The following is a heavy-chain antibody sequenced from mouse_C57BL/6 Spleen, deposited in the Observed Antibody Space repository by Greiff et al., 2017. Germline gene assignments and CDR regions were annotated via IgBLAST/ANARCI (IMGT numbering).Heavy chain of an antibody. D-gene: IGHD1-1*01. V-gene: IGHV5-17*01. Sequence: EVKLVESGGGLVKPGGSLKLSCAASGFTFSDYGMHWVRQAPEKGLEWVAYISSGSSTSYYADTVKGRFTISRDNAKNTLFLQMTSLRSEDTAMYYCARDYGSNYYFDYWGQGTTLTVSS. CDR1: GFTFSDYG. CDR2: ISSGSSTS. J-gene: IGHJ2*01. CDR3: ARDYGSNYYFDY.